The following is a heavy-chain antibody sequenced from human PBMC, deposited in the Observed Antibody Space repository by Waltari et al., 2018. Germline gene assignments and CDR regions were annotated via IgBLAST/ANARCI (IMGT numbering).Heavy chain of an antibody. CDR2: IYYSGST. Sequence: QVQLQESGPGLVKPSETLSLTCTVSGGSISSYYWRWVRQPPGQGLEWIGYIYYSGSTNYNPSLKSRVTISVDTSKNQFSLKLSSVTAADTAVYYCAREARDVVVPAARYYYYMDVWGKGTTVTVSS. V-gene: IGHV4-59*01. J-gene: IGHJ6*03. D-gene: IGHD2-2*01. CDR1: GGSISSYY. CDR3: AREARDVVVPAARYYYYMDV.